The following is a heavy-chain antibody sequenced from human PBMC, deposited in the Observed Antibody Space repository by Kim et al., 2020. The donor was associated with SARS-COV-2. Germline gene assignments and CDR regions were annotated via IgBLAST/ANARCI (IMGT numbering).Heavy chain of an antibody. CDR2: INHSGST. D-gene: IGHD3-10*01. CDR1: GGSFSGYY. CDR3: ARGRAMVRGCMDV. Sequence: SETLSLTCAVYGGSFSGYYWSWIRQPPGKGLEWIGEINHSGSTNYNPSLKSRVTISVDTSKNQFSLKLSSVTAADTAVYYCARGRAMVRGCMDVWGQGTTVTVSS. V-gene: IGHV4-34*01. J-gene: IGHJ6*02.